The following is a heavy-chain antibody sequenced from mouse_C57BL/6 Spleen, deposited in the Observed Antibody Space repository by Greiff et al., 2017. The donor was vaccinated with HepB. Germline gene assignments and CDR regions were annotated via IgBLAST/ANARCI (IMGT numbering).Heavy chain of an antibody. J-gene: IGHJ4*01. D-gene: IGHD1-1*01. CDR1: GYTFTSYD. CDR3: VRGDYGSPGDMGD. V-gene: IGHV1-85*01. Sequence: QVQLKQSGPELVKPGASVKLSCKASGYTFTSYDINWVKQRPGQGLEWIGWIYPRDGSTKYNEKFKGKATLTVDKSSSKAYMERPSLPAEDSAVNFCVRGDYGSPGDMGDWGKGTSVTVSS. CDR2: IYPRDGST.